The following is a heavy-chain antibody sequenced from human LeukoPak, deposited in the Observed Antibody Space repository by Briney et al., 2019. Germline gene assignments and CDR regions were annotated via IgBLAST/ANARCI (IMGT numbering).Heavy chain of an antibody. CDR3: ARGLGVDL. Sequence: SETLSLTCAVYGGSFSGYYWSWIRQPPGKGLEWIGEINHSGSTNYNPSLKSRVTISVDTSKNQFSLKLSSVTAADTAVYYCARGLGVDLWGRGTLVTVSS. CDR2: INHSGST. CDR1: GGSFSGYY. V-gene: IGHV4-34*01. J-gene: IGHJ2*01. D-gene: IGHD1-26*01.